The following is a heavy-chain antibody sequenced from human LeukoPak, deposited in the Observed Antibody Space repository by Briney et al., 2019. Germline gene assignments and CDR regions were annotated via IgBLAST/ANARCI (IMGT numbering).Heavy chain of an antibody. J-gene: IGHJ4*02. Sequence: SETLSLTCAVYGASFSGYYWSWIRQPPGKGLEWIGEINHSGSTNYNPSLKSRVTISVDTSKNQFSLKLSSVTAADTAVYYCARGRIAARWGVLRYWGQGTLVTVSS. CDR2: INHSGST. D-gene: IGHD6-6*01. V-gene: IGHV4-34*01. CDR3: ARGRIAARWGVLRY. CDR1: GASFSGYY.